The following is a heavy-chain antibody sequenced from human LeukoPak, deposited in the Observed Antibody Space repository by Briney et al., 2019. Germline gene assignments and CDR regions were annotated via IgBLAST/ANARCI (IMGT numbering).Heavy chain of an antibody. CDR2: IYYSGST. D-gene: IGHD3-9*01. CDR1: GGSISSSSYY. J-gene: IGHJ4*02. CDR3: ARRGYDILTGYYFFDY. V-gene: IGHV4-39*01. Sequence: PSETLSLTCTVSGGSISSSSYYWGWIRLPPGKGLEWIGNIYYSGSTYYNPSLKSRVTISVDTSKNQFSLKLSSVTAADTAVYYCARRGYDILTGYYFFDYWGQGTLVTVSS.